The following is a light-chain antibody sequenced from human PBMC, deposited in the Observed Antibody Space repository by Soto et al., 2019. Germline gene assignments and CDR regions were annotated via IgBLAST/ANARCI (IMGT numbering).Light chain of an antibody. CDR1: QSVSSY. Sequence: EIVLTQSPATLSLSPGERATLSCRASQSVSSYLAWYQQKPDQAPRLLIYDASNRATGIPARFSGSGSGTDFTLTINSLEPEDFAVYYCQQRSNWPPITFGQGTRLEIK. CDR2: DAS. CDR3: QQRSNWPPIT. V-gene: IGKV3-11*01. J-gene: IGKJ5*01.